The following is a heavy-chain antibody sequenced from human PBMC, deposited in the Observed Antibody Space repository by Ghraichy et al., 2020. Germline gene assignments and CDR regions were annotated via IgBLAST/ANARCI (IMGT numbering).Heavy chain of an antibody. CDR1: GLGFSDAW. J-gene: IGHJ6*02. Sequence: GESLNISCAVAGLGFSDAWMNWVRQAPGKGLDWVGRIKRKTDGGTSDYAAPVKGRFTISRDDSKNTVYLQMNSLKTEDTAVYYCATRMILGVDGMDVWGQGTTVTVSS. CDR2: IKRKTDGGTS. CDR3: ATRMILGVDGMDV. D-gene: IGHD3/OR15-3a*01. V-gene: IGHV3-15*07.